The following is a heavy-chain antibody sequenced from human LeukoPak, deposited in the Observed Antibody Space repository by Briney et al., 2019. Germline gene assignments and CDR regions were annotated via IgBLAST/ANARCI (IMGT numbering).Heavy chain of an antibody. CDR1: GYTFTSYG. CDR2: ISAYNGNT. Sequence: ASVKVSCKASGYTFTSYGISWVRQAPGQGLEWMGWISAYNGNTNYAQKLQGRVTMTTDTSTSTAYMELRSLRSDDTAVYHCARDLAGTGINWFDPWGQGTLVPSLQ. CDR3: ARDLAGTGINWFDP. J-gene: IGHJ5*02. D-gene: IGHD6-13*01. V-gene: IGHV1-18*01.